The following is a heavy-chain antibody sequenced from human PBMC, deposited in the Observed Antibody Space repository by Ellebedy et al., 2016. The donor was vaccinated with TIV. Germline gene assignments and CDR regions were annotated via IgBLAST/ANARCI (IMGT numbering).Heavy chain of an antibody. CDR1: GGSISSSSYY. V-gene: IGHV4-39*01. J-gene: IGHJ4*02. D-gene: IGHD3-3*01. CDR2: IHYSGHT. Sequence: SETLSLXXTVSGGSISSSSYYWGWLRQPPGKGLEWIASIHYSGHTYYNASLKSRVTISVDTSKNQFSLKVNSVTAADTAVYYCARKQVTLFGVVILPFDYWGRGTLVTVSS. CDR3: ARKQVTLFGVVILPFDY.